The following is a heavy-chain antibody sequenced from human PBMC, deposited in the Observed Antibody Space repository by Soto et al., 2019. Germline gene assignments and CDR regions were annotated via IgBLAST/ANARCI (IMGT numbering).Heavy chain of an antibody. CDR1: GFTFSSYY. Sequence: EVQLVESGGGLVQPGGPLRLSCAASGFTFSSYYMHWVRQAPGKGLVWISRIKTDGSFSSYADSVKGRFTISRDNARNSFFLQMNSLSDEDTAVYYCARGFSGDPPALDYWGQGTLVSVSS. V-gene: IGHV3-74*01. CDR2: IKTDGSFS. J-gene: IGHJ4*02. CDR3: ARGFSGDPPALDY.